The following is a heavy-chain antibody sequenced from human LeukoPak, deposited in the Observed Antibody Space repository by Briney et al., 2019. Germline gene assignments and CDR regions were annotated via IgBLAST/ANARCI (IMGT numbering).Heavy chain of an antibody. J-gene: IGHJ4*02. Sequence: GGSLRLSCAASGFTFSSYGMHWVRQAPGKGLEWVAVIWYDGSNKYYADSVKGRFTISRDNSKNTRYLQMNSLRAEDTAVYYFARDISGWYFDYWGQGTLVTVSS. V-gene: IGHV3-33*01. CDR3: ARDISGWYFDY. CDR2: IWYDGSNK. D-gene: IGHD6-19*01. CDR1: GFTFSSYG.